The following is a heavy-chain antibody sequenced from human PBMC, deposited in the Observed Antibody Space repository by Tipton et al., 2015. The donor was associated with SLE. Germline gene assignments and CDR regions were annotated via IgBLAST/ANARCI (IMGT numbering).Heavy chain of an antibody. CDR1: GGSISSYY. V-gene: IGHV4-4*08. CDR3: ARKFGRVGYFDY. CDR2: IYTSGST. Sequence: TLSLTCTVSGGSISSYYWSWIRQPPGKGLEWIGYIYTSGSTNYNPSLKSRVTISVDTSKNQFSLKLSSVIAADTAVYYCARKFGRVGYFDYWGQGTLVTVSS. D-gene: IGHD3-10*01. J-gene: IGHJ4*02.